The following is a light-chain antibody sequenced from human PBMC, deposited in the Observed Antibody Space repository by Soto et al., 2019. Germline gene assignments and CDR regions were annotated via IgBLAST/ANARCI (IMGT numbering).Light chain of an antibody. Sequence: EIVLTQSPGTPSLSPGERVTLSCRASQSVRSGYFAWYQQKPGQAPRLLIVGASSRATGIPDRFSGGGSGTDFTLTISRLEPEDFALYYCHQYGNSPLTFGGGTTVEIK. CDR1: QSVRSGY. V-gene: IGKV3-20*01. J-gene: IGKJ4*01. CDR2: GAS. CDR3: HQYGNSPLT.